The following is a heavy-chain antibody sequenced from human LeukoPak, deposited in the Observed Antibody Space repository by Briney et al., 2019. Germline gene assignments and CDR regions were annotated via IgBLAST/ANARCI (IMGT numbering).Heavy chain of an antibody. CDR3: ARAHSSAWTIDY. CDR2: INPNSGGT. Sequence: ASVKVSCKASGYTFTGYYMHWVRQAPGQGLEWMGWINPNSGGTNYAQKFQGWVTMTRDTSISTAYMELSRLRSDDTAVYYCARAHSSAWTIDYWGQGTLVTVSS. V-gene: IGHV1-2*04. CDR1: GYTFTGYY. J-gene: IGHJ4*02. D-gene: IGHD6-19*01.